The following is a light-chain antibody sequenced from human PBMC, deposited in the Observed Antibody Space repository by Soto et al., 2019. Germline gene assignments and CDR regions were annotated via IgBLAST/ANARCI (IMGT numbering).Light chain of an antibody. V-gene: IGKV3-11*01. J-gene: IGKJ1*01. Sequence: EIVLTQSPATLSLSPGERATLSCRASRSVSSFLAWYQQKPGQAPRLFIYDVSNRATGIPARFSGSGSGTDFTLTISSLEPEDFAVYYCQQRSNWPWTFGQGTKVDIK. CDR3: QQRSNWPWT. CDR1: RSVSSF. CDR2: DVS.